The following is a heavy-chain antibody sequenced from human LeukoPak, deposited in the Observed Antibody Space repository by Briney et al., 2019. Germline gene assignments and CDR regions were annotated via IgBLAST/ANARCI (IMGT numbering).Heavy chain of an antibody. V-gene: IGHV3-21*01. J-gene: IGHJ4*02. Sequence: KTGGSLRLSCAASGFTFSGYSMNWVRQAPGKGLEWVSSISSSSSYIYYADSVKGRFTISRDNAKNSLYLQMNSLRAEDTAVYYCARVGVVAATDWGQGTLVTVSS. D-gene: IGHD2-15*01. CDR2: ISSSSSYI. CDR1: GFTFSGYS. CDR3: ARVGVVAATD.